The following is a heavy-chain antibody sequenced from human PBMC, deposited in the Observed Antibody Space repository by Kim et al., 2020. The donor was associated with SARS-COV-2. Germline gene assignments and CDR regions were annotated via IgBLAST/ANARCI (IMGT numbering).Heavy chain of an antibody. CDR3: ARGRGRSSTTVKSFAL. J-gene: IGHJ1*01. Sequence: ASVKVSCKAAGYTFSSYDINWVRQAAGQGLEYMGWMNSEFGNTGYTRKFQGRVTITRDSSINTAYMELSSLTSDDTAMYYCARGRGRSSTTVKSFALWGQ. CDR2: MNSEFGNT. CDR1: GYTFSSYD. V-gene: IGHV1-8*01. D-gene: IGHD6-6*01.